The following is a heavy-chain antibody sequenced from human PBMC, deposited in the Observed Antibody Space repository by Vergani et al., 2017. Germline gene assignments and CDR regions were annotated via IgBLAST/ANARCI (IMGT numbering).Heavy chain of an antibody. CDR2: IYYSGST. CDR1: GGSISSGGYY. Sequence: QVQLQESGPGLVKPSQTLSLTCTVSGGSISSGGYYWSWIRQHPGKGLEWIGYIYYSGSTYYNPSLKSRGNISVDTSKNQFSRNLSSVTAADTAVYYCARVPRPRIVVDYGGQGTLVTVSS. D-gene: IGHD2-21*01. V-gene: IGHV4-31*03. CDR3: ARVPRPRIVVDY. J-gene: IGHJ4*02.